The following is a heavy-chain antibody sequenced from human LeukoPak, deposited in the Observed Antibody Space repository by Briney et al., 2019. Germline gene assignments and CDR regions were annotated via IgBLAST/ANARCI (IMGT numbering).Heavy chain of an antibody. D-gene: IGHD1-1*01. CDR2: IIPIFGTA. CDR1: GGTFSSYA. J-gene: IGHJ3*02. V-gene: IGHV1-69*05. CDR3: ARDRVPDAFDI. Sequence: ASVKVSCKASGGTFSSYAISWVRQPPGQGLEWMGGIIPIFGTANYAQKFQGRVTITTDESTSTAYMELSSLRSEDTAVYYCARDRVPDAFDIWGQGTMVTVSS.